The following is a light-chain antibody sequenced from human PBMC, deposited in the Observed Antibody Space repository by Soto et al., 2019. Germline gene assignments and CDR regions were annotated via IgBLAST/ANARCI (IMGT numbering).Light chain of an antibody. Sequence: QSVLTQPPSASGTPGQRVTISCSGSKSNIGNNIVNWYQQLPGTAPKVLIYSSNQRPSGVPDRFSGSKSGTSASLAISGLQSEDEADYYCAAWDDSLNGVMFGGGTKLTV. J-gene: IGLJ3*02. CDR3: AAWDDSLNGVM. V-gene: IGLV1-44*01. CDR2: SSN. CDR1: KSNIGNNI.